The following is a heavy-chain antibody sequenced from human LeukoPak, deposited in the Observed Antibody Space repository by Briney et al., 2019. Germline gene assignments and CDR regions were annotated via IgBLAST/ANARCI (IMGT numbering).Heavy chain of an antibody. Sequence: ASVKVSCKASGYTFTSYGISWVRQAPGQGLEWMGWINPNSGGTNYAQKFQGRVTMTRDTSISTAYMELSRLRSDDTAVYYCARPQYSSSWYEGDYWGQGTLVTVSS. CDR1: GYTFTSYG. J-gene: IGHJ4*02. D-gene: IGHD6-13*01. V-gene: IGHV1-2*02. CDR2: INPNSGGT. CDR3: ARPQYSSSWYEGDY.